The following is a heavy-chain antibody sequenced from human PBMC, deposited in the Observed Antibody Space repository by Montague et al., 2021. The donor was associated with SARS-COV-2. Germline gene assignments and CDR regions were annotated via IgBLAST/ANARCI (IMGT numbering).Heavy chain of an antibody. J-gene: IGHJ4*02. CDR3: ARDTRYYYDSSGYPDY. CDR2: ISSSGSTI. D-gene: IGHD3-22*01. CDR1: GFTFSDYY. Sequence: SLRLSCAASGFTFSDYYMSWIRQAPGKGLEWASYISSSGSTIYYADSVKGRFTIYRDNAKNSLYLQMNSLRAEDTAVYYCARDTRYYYDSSGYPDYWGQGTLVTVSS. V-gene: IGHV3-11*01.